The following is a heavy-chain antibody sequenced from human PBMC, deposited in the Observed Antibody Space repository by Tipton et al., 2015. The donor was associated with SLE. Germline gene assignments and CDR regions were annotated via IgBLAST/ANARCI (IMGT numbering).Heavy chain of an antibody. CDR3: ARAGRDY. D-gene: IGHD3-10*01. CDR2: IYYSGST. Sequence: TLSLTCTVSGGSISSYYWSWIRQPPGKGLEWIGYIYYSGSTNYNPSLKSRVTISVDTSKNQFSLKLSSVTAADTAVYYCARAGRDYWGQGTLVTVSS. J-gene: IGHJ4*02. CDR1: GGSISSYY. V-gene: IGHV4-59*01.